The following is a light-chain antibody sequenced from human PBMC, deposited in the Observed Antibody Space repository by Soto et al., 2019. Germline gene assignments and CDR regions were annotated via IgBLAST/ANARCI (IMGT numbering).Light chain of an antibody. CDR1: QSISSW. J-gene: IGKJ2*01. CDR3: QQYNSYSPYT. CDR2: KAS. Sequence: DIQMTQSPSTLSASVGDRVTITCRASQSISSWLAWYQQKPGKAPKLLIYKASSLESGVPSRFSGSGSGTEFTPTISSLQPDDFATYYCQQYNSYSPYTFGQGTKVDIK. V-gene: IGKV1-5*03.